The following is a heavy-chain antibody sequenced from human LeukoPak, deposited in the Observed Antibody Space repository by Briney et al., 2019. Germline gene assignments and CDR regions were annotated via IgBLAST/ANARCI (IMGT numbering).Heavy chain of an antibody. J-gene: IGHJ4*02. D-gene: IGHD5-24*01. CDR2: ISSRGSTI. CDR3: ARRIQGMAPYYFDY. Sequence: PGGSLRLSCAASGFTFSDYYMSWIRQAPGKGLEWVSYISSRGSTIYYADSVKGRFTISRDNAKNSLYLQMNSLRAEDTAVYYCARRIQGMAPYYFDYWGQGTLVTVSS. CDR1: GFTFSDYY. V-gene: IGHV3-11*04.